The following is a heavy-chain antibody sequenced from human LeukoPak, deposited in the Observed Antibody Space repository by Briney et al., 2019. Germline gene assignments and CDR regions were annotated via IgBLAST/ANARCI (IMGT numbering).Heavy chain of an antibody. CDR3: ANSYDGKIVPFDN. Sequence: PSETLSLTCTVPDGSISNSFWNWVRQPPGKGLEWIAYIHTSGSTNYNPAFKSRVTLSVGTSKSQFSLRLNSVTASDTAAYYCANSYDGKIVPFDNWGQGTLVTVSS. CDR2: IHTSGST. V-gene: IGHV4-4*09. D-gene: IGHD4-23*01. CDR1: DGSISNSF. J-gene: IGHJ4*02.